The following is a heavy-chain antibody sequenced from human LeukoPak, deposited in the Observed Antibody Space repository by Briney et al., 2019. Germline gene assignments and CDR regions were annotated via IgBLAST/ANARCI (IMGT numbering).Heavy chain of an antibody. CDR3: ARRSSGWHPSDY. D-gene: IGHD6-19*01. Sequence: GASVKVSCKASGYTFTGYYTHWVRQAPGQGLEWMGWINPNSGGTNYAQKFQGRVTMTRDTSISTAYMELSRLRSDDTTVYYCARRSSGWHPSDYWGQGTLVTVSS. CDR2: INPNSGGT. CDR1: GYTFTGYY. V-gene: IGHV1-2*02. J-gene: IGHJ4*02.